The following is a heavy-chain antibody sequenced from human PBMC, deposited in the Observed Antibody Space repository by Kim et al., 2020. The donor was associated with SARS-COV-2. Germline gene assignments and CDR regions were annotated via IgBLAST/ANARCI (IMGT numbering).Heavy chain of an antibody. D-gene: IGHD5-18*01. V-gene: IGHV3-48*03. J-gene: IGHJ6*02. CDR1: GFTFSSYE. CDR3: ARSFDTAMVPSYYYYYYGMDV. Sequence: GGSLRLSCAASGFTFSSYEMNWVRQAPGKGLEWVSYISSSGSTIYYADSVKGRFTISRDNAKNSLYLQMNSLRAEDTAVYYCARSFDTAMVPSYYYYYYGMDVWGQGTTVTVSS. CDR2: ISSSGSTI.